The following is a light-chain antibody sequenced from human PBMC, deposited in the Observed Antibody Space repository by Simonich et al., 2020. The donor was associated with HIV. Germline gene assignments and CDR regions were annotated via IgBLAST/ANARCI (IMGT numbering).Light chain of an antibody. CDR1: SSDVGSYNL. CDR3: CSYAGSSTWV. CDR2: EGS. Sequence: QSAPTQPASVSGSPGQSITIPCTGTSSDVGSYNLVSWYQPHPGKAPKVMIYEGSERPSGVSNRFSGSKSANTASLTISGLQAEDEADYYCCSYAGSSTWVFGGGTKVTVL. J-gene: IGLJ3*02. V-gene: IGLV2-23*01.